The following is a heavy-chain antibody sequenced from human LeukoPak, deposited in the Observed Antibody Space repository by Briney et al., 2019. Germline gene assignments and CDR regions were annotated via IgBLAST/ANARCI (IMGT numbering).Heavy chain of an antibody. D-gene: IGHD6-19*01. V-gene: IGHV1-69*05. CDR1: GGTFTGYT. Sequence: SVKVSCKASGGTFTGYTISWVRQAPGQGLGWMGRIIPIFGTANYAQKFQGRVTITTDESTSTAYMEPSSCRTADTAAYYCARDAIAVAGTVQYLFDYWGQGTLVTVSS. J-gene: IGHJ4*02. CDR3: ARDAIAVAGTVQYLFDY. CDR2: IIPIFGTA.